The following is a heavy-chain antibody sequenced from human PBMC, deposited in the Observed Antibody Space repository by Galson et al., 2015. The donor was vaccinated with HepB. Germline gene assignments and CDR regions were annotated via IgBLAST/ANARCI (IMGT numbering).Heavy chain of an antibody. Sequence: SLRLSCAASGFTFRGHSMHWVRQAPGKGLEWVAVIWYDGSNQDYADSVRGRFTISRDNSKNTVYLQMNSLRAEDTAVYYCARESEVSGWYFFDYWGQGTLVTVSS. D-gene: IGHD6-19*01. V-gene: IGHV3-33*08. CDR1: GFTFRGHS. CDR3: ARESEVSGWYFFDY. CDR2: IWYDGSNQ. J-gene: IGHJ4*02.